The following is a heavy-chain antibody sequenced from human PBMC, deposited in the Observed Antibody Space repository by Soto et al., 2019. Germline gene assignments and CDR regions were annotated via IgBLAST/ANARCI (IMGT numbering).Heavy chain of an antibody. CDR3: ASIKWGLNYYNGMDV. V-gene: IGHV1-2*02. J-gene: IGHJ6*02. CDR1: GYSFSDYF. Sequence: QVQLVQSGAEVKKSGASVKVSCKPSGYSFSDYFIQWVRQAPGQGLEWVAWINPKTAATNYAKKFQGRVSVTWDTSSTTADMELTSLRPDDTAFYYCASIKWGLNYYNGMDVWGQGTTGIVSS. D-gene: IGHD1-26*01. CDR2: INPKTAAT.